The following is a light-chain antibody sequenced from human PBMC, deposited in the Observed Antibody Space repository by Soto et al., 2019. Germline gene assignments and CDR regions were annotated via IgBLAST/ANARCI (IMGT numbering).Light chain of an antibody. CDR2: LVS. CDR3: SSYTSRSTLV. V-gene: IGLV2-14*01. Sequence: QSALTQPASVSGSPGQSITISCTGTSSDVGGYNYVSWYQQHPGKAPKLLIYLVSNRPSGVSNRFSASKSGNTASLTISGLHAEDDADYDCSSYTSRSTLVFGTGTKVTVL. J-gene: IGLJ1*01. CDR1: SSDVGGYNY.